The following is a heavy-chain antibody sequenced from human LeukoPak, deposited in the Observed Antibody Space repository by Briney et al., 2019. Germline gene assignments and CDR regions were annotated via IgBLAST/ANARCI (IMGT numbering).Heavy chain of an antibody. J-gene: IGHJ6*01. CDR1: GGSISSGGYY. V-gene: IGHV4-31*03. CDR2: IYYSGST. CDR3: ARGSGRLAQEDYYYGMDV. Sequence: SETLSLTCTVSGGSISSGGYYWTWIRQHPGKGLEWIGYIYYSGSTYYNPSLKSRVTISVDTSKNQFSLKLSSETAADTAVYYCARGSGRLAQEDYYYGMDVWGKGPRSPSPQ. D-gene: IGHD3-10*01.